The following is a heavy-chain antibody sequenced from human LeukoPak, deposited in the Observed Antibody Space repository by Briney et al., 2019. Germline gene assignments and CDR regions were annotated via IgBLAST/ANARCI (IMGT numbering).Heavy chain of an antibody. CDR3: ARDKLGSGYSSDFDY. V-gene: IGHV3-66*02. CDR2: IYTGGST. Sequence: AGGSLRLSCAASGFCVSSNYMNWVRQAPGKGLEWVSAIYTGGSTYYADPVKGRFTISRDNFKNTLYLQMNSLRAEDTAVYYCARDKLGSGYSSDFDYWGQGTLVTVSS. D-gene: IGHD6-19*01. CDR1: GFCVSSNY. J-gene: IGHJ4*02.